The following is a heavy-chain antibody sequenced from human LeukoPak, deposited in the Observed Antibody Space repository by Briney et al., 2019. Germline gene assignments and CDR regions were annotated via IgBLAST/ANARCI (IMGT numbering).Heavy chain of an antibody. CDR1: GFTFSSYW. J-gene: IGHJ4*02. Sequence: GGSLRLSCSASGFTFSSYWMHWVRQAPAKGLVWVSRINSDGSSTSYADSVKGRFTISRDNAKNTLYLQMNSLRAEDTAVYYCARGGAAMAYYWGQGTLVTVSS. CDR2: INSDGSST. CDR3: ARGGAAMAYY. V-gene: IGHV3-74*01. D-gene: IGHD5-18*01.